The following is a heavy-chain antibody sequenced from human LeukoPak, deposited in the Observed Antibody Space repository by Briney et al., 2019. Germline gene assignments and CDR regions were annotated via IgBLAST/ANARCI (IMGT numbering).Heavy chain of an antibody. J-gene: IGHJ4*02. D-gene: IGHD3-22*01. CDR1: GFTFSTYW. Sequence: GGSLRLSCAASGFTFSTYWMSWVRQAPGKGLEWVANIKQDGSEKYYVDSVKGRFTISRDNAKNSLYLQMNSLRAEDTAVYYCAREKGGYYDSSGYYGLDYWGQGTLVTVSS. CDR2: IKQDGSEK. CDR3: AREKGGYYDSSGYYGLDY. V-gene: IGHV3-7*01.